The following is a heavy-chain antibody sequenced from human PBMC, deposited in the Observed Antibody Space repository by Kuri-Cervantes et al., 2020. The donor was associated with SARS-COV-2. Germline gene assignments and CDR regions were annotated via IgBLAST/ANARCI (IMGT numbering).Heavy chain of an antibody. CDR3: AREGSGWYGEDYYYYGMDV. J-gene: IGHJ6*02. Sequence: ESLKISCTVSGGYIGSHTYYWSWIRQPPGKGLEWIGYIYYSGSTNYNPSLKSRVTISVDTSKNQFSLKLSSVTAADTAVYYCAREGSGWYGEDYYYYGMDVWGQGTTVTVSS. CDR1: GGYIGSHTYY. D-gene: IGHD6-19*01. CDR2: IYYSGST. V-gene: IGHV4-61*01.